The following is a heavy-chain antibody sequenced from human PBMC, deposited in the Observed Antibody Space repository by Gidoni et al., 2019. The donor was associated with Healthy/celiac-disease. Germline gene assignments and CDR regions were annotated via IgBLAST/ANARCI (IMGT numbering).Heavy chain of an antibody. D-gene: IGHD2-21*02. CDR3: HCGGDCYPAYYYYYGMDV. J-gene: IGHJ6*02. Sequence: EVQLVESGGGLVKPGVSLRLSCAASGVTFSNAWMSWVRQAPGNGLEWVGRIKSKTDGGTTDYAAPVKGRFTISRDDSKNTLYLQMNSLKTEDTAVYYGHCGGDCYPAYYYYYGMDVWGQGTTVTVSS. CDR2: IKSKTDGGTT. CDR1: GVTFSNAW. V-gene: IGHV3-15*01.